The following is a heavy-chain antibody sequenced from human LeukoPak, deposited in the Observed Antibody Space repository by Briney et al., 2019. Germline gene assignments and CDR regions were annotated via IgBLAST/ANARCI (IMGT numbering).Heavy chain of an antibody. Sequence: SETLSLTCTVSGASISCSNYYWGWIRQPPGKGLEWIGSIYYRGNTYYSPSLKSRVTISVDTSKNQFSLRLSSVTAAETAVYYCARLGRGSAYESRSYFDYWGQGILVTVSS. CDR3: ARLGRGSAYESRSYFDY. V-gene: IGHV4-39*01. CDR1: GASISCSNYY. CDR2: IYYRGNT. J-gene: IGHJ4*02. D-gene: IGHD3-22*01.